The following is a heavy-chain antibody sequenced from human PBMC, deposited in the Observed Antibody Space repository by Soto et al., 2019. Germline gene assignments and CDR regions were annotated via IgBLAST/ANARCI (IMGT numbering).Heavy chain of an antibody. CDR2: IIPILGIA. CDR3: APYYDSSGYPPQNFDY. Sequence: SVKVSCKASGVTFSSYTISWVRQAPGQGLEWMGRIIPILGIANYAQKFQGRGTITADKSTSTAYMELSSLRSEDTAVYYCAPYYDSSGYPPQNFDYWGQGTLVTVS. CDR1: GVTFSSYT. V-gene: IGHV1-69*02. D-gene: IGHD3-22*01. J-gene: IGHJ4*02.